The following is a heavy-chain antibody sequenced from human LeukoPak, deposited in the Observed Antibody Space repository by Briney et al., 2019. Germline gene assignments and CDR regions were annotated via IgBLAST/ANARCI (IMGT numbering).Heavy chain of an antibody. J-gene: IGHJ6*02. Sequence: ASVKVSCKASGYTFTSYYMHWVRQAPGQGLEWMGIINPSGSSTSYAQKFQGRVTMTRNTSTSTVYMELSSLRSEDTAVYYCARGGIVATGSYGMDVWGQGTTVTVSS. CDR3: ARGGIVATGSYGMDV. CDR1: GYTFTSYY. V-gene: IGHV1-46*01. D-gene: IGHD5-12*01. CDR2: INPSGSST.